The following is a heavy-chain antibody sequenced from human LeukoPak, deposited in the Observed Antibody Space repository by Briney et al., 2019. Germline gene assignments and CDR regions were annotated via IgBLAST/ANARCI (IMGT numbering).Heavy chain of an antibody. CDR2: IYHSGST. J-gene: IGHJ4*02. CDR3: ARIVVVPAAYQFFDY. CDR1: GGSISSSNW. D-gene: IGHD2-2*01. V-gene: IGHV4-4*02. Sequence: SGTLSLTCAVSGGSISSSNWWSWVRQPPGKGLEWIGEIYHSGSTNYDPSLKSRVTISVDKSKNQFSLALSSVTAADTAVYYCARIVVVPAAYQFFDYWGQGTLVTVSS.